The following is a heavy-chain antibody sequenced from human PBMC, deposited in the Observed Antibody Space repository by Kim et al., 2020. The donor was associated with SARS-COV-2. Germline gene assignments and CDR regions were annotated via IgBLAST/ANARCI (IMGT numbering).Heavy chain of an antibody. J-gene: IGHJ4*02. V-gene: IGHV4-59*01. CDR2: IYYSGST. CDR1: GGSISSYY. D-gene: IGHD3-22*01. CDR3: ARYQRNYYDSSGYYFDY. Sequence: SETLSLTCTVSGGSISSYYWSWIRQPPGKGLEWIGYIYYSGSTNYNPSLKSRVTISVDTSKNQFSLKLSSVTAADTAVYYCARYQRNYYDSSGYYFDYWGQGTLVTVSS.